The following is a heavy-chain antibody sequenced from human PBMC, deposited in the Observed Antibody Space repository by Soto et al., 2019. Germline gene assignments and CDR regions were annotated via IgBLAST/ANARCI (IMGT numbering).Heavy chain of an antibody. J-gene: IGHJ4*02. Sequence: GGSLRLSCAASGFTFSLYSMIWVRRAPGKGLERVSSISSTSTYIYFADSLKGRLTISRDNAKNSLFLQMDSLRAEDTAIYYCVRARATDSRPDYWGQGTLVTVSS. CDR2: ISSTSTYI. V-gene: IGHV3-21*06. D-gene: IGHD3-22*01. CDR3: VRARATDSRPDY. CDR1: GFTFSLYS.